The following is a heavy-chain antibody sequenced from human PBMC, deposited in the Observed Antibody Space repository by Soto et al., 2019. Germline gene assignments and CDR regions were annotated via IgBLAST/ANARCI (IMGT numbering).Heavy chain of an antibody. CDR3: AKDPQSEKLQPDYGMDV. CDR1: GLTFSTSA. CDR2: ISASGRST. V-gene: IGHV3-23*01. Sequence: XGSLRLSCAASGLTFSTSAMSWVRQAPGKGLEWVSLISASGRSTDYADSVKGRFTISRDNSKSTVYLQMNSLRADDTAVYYCAKDPQSEKLQPDYGMDVWGQGTTVTVSS. J-gene: IGHJ6*02. D-gene: IGHD2-15*01.